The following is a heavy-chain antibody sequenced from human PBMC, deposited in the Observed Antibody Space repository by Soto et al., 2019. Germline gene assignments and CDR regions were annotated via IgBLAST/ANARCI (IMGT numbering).Heavy chain of an antibody. J-gene: IGHJ4*02. Sequence: ASVKVSCKASGYTFTSYGISWVRQAPGQGLEWMGWISAYNGNTNYAQKLQGRVTMTTDTSTSTAYMELRSLRPDDTAVYYCARRPYDFWSGYPDYWGQGTLVTVSS. V-gene: IGHV1-18*04. D-gene: IGHD3-3*01. CDR2: ISAYNGNT. CDR3: ARRPYDFWSGYPDY. CDR1: GYTFTSYG.